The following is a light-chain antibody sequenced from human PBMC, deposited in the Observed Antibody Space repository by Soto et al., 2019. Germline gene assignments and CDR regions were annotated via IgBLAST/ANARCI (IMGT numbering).Light chain of an antibody. Sequence: EIVLTQSPGTLSLSPGERATLSSSASQSVSSSYLAWYQQKPGQAPRLLIYGVSSRATGIPDRFSGSGSGTDFTLTISRLEPEDFAVYYCQQCGSPSGTFGQGTKVEIK. CDR2: GVS. V-gene: IGKV3-20*01. CDR3: QQCGSPSGT. J-gene: IGKJ1*01. CDR1: QSVSSSY.